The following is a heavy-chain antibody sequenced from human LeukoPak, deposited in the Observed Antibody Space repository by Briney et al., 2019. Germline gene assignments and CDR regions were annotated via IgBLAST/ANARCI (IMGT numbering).Heavy chain of an antibody. V-gene: IGHV3-23*01. J-gene: IGHJ4*02. CDR3: AKDVNLVVPAACDY. D-gene: IGHD2-2*01. CDR1: GFTFSSYA. Sequence: GGSLRLSCAASGFTFSSYAMSWVRQAPGKGLEWVSALSGSGGSTYYADSVKGRFTISRDNSKNTLYLQMNSLRAEDTAVYYCAKDVNLVVPAACDYWGQGTLVPVSS. CDR2: LSGSGGST.